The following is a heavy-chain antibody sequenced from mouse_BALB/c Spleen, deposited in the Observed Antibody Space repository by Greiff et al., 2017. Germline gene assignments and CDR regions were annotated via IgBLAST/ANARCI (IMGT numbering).Heavy chain of an antibody. Sequence: EVQVVESGGGLVQPGGSLKLSCAASGFTFSSYTMSWVRQTPEKRLEWVAYISNGGGSTYYPDTVKGRFTISRDNAKNTLYLQMSSLKSEDTAMYYCARHGRGAWFAYWGQGTLVTVSA. D-gene: IGHD4-1*01. V-gene: IGHV5-12-2*01. CDR1: GFTFSSYT. J-gene: IGHJ3*01. CDR3: ARHGRGAWFAY. CDR2: ISNGGGST.